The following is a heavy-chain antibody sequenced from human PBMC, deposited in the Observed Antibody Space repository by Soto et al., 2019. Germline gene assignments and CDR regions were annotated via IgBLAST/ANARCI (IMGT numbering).Heavy chain of an antibody. CDR2: ISSSSSYI. CDR1: GFTFSSYS. D-gene: IGHD5-18*01. CDR3: ARDKAGYRYGYGSDY. J-gene: IGHJ4*02. V-gene: IGHV3-21*01. Sequence: GGSLRLSCAASGFTFSSYSMNWVRQAPGKGLEWVSSISSSSSYIYYADSVKGRFTISRDNAKNSLYLQMNSLRAEDTAVYYCARDKAGYRYGYGSDYWGPGALVTVSS.